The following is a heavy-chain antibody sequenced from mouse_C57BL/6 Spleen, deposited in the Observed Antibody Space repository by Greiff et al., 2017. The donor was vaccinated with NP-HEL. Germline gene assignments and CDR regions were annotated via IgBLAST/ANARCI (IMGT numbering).Heavy chain of an antibody. V-gene: IGHV5-16*01. CDR2: INYDGSST. D-gene: IGHD2-2*01. CDR3: AREWLLDY. J-gene: IGHJ2*01. Sequence: EVQLVESEGGLVQPGSSMKLSCTASGFTFSDYYMAWVRQVPEKGLEWVANINYDGSSTYYLDSLKSRFIISRDNAKNILYLQMSSLKSEDTATYYCAREWLLDYWGQGTTLTVSS. CDR1: GFTFSDYY.